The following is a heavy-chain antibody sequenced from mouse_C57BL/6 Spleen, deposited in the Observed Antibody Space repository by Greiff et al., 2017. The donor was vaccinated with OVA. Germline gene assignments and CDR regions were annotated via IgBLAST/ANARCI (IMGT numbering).Heavy chain of an antibody. D-gene: IGHD2-4*01. Sequence: VKLMESGPELVKPGASVKISCKASGYSFTSYYIHWVKQRPGQGLEWIGWIYPGSGNTKYNEKFKGKATLTADTSSSTAYMQLSSLTSEDSAVYYCAREDDYGAWFAYWGQGTLVTVSA. J-gene: IGHJ3*01. V-gene: IGHV1-66*01. CDR2: IYPGSGNT. CDR3: AREDDYGAWFAY. CDR1: GYSFTSYY.